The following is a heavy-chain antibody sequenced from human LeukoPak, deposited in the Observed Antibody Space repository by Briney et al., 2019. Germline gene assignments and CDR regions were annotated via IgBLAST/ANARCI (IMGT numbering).Heavy chain of an antibody. Sequence: GGSLRLSCKASGFTFSDACMSWARQAPGKGLEWVARIESYSDGGTTDYAAPVKGRFTISRDDAKNTLFLQMNSLKTEDSALYYCSTDFYYFWSGPQWGQGSLVTVSS. CDR3: STDFYYFWSGPQ. CDR1: GFTFSDAC. V-gene: IGHV3-15*04. J-gene: IGHJ4*02. D-gene: IGHD3-3*01. CDR2: IESYSDGGTT.